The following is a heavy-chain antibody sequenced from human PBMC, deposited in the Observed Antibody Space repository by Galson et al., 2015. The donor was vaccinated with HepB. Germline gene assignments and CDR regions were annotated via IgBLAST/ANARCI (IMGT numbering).Heavy chain of an antibody. CDR1: GSVSSGGYS. Sequence: GSVSSGGYSWSWIRQPPGKGLEWIGYIYHSGSTYYNPSLKSRVTISVDRSKNQFSLKLSSVTAADTAVYYCARGSAAPTLALDYWGQGTLVTVSS. CDR3: ARGSAAPTLALDY. V-gene: IGHV4-30-2*01. CDR2: IYHSGST. D-gene: IGHD6-13*01. J-gene: IGHJ4*02.